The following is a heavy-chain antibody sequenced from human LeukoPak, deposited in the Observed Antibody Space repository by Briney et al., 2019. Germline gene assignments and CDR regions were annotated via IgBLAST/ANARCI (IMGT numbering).Heavy chain of an antibody. V-gene: IGHV5-51*01. D-gene: IGHD3-3*01. CDR3: ARKVDYDFWSVEKQYYFDY. J-gene: IGHJ4*02. Sequence: GGSLQISCKGSGYSFTSYWIGWVRQLPGKGLEWMGIIYPGDSDTRYSPSFQGQVTISADKSISTAYLQWSSLKASDTAMYYCARKVDYDFWSVEKQYYFDYWGQGTLVTVSS. CDR1: GYSFTSYW. CDR2: IYPGDSDT.